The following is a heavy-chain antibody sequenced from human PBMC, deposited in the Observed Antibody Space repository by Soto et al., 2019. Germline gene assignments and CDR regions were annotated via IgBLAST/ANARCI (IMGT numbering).Heavy chain of an antibody. D-gene: IGHD4-17*01. V-gene: IGHV1-2*02. J-gene: IGHJ6*02. CDR2: INPNSGGT. Sequence: ASVKVSCKASGYTFTGYYMHWARHAPGQGLEWMGWINPNSGGTNYAQKFQGRVTMTRDTSISTAYRELSRLRSDDTAVYYCARGPPYGYYYYYYGMDVWGQGTTVTVSS. CDR1: GYTFTGYY. CDR3: ARGPPYGYYYYYYGMDV.